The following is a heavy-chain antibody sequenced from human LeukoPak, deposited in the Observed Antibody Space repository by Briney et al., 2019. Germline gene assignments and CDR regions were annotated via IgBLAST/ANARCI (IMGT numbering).Heavy chain of an antibody. CDR1: GYTFTSYD. CDR3: ARGYCSGGSCANWFDP. Sequence: ASVKVSCKASGYTFTSYDINWVRQATGQGLEWMGWMNPNSGNTGYAQKFHGRVTMTRNTYIRTAYMELSSLRSEDTAVYYCARGYCSGGSCANWFDPWGQGTLVTVSS. V-gene: IGHV1-8*01. D-gene: IGHD2-15*01. J-gene: IGHJ5*02. CDR2: MNPNSGNT.